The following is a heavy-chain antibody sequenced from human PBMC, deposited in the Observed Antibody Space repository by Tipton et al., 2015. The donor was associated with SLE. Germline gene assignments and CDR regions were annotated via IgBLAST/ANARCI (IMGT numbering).Heavy chain of an antibody. CDR3: TRHIVGPRGYFDL. CDR1: GFTFSNAW. Sequence: SLRLSCAASGFTFSNAWMSWVRQAPGKGLEWVGRIKSKTDGGTTDYAAPVKGRFTISRDDSKNTLYLQMNSLKTEDTAVYYCTRHIVGPRGYFDLWGRGTLVTVSS. V-gene: IGHV3-15*01. D-gene: IGHD2-15*01. CDR2: IKSKTDGGTT. J-gene: IGHJ2*01.